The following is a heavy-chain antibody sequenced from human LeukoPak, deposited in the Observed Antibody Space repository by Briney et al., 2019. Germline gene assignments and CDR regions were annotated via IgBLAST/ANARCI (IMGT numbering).Heavy chain of an antibody. CDR2: IIPIFGTA. CDR1: GGTFSRYA. CDR3: ARDPGYSSGWYLDY. Sequence: SVKVSCKASGGTFSRYAISWVRQAPGQGLEWMGGIIPIFGTANYAQKFQGRVTITTDESTTTAYMELRSLRSDDTAVYYCARDPGYSSGWYLDYWGQGTLVTVSS. V-gene: IGHV1-69*05. D-gene: IGHD6-19*01. J-gene: IGHJ4*02.